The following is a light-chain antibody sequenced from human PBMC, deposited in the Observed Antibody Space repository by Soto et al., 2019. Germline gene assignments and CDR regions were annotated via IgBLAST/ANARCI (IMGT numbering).Light chain of an antibody. Sequence: SALTQPPSASGSPGKSVTIYCTGNSSDVGGYNYVSWYQQHTGKAPKLIIYEVNKRPSGVADRFSGSKSGNTVSLTVSGLQAEDEVNYFCSAYAGSNNLVFGGGTKLAGL. V-gene: IGLV2-8*01. CDR3: SAYAGSNNLV. CDR2: EVN. J-gene: IGLJ3*02. CDR1: SSDVGGYNY.